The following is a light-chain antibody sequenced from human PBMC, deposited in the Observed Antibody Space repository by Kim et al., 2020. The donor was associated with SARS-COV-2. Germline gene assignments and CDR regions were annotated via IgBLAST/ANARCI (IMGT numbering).Light chain of an antibody. J-gene: IGLJ1*01. CDR3: SSYTSSSTFV. CDR2: DVN. Sequence: QSALTQPASVSGSPGQSITISCTGSSSDIGRYDYVSWYQQHPGKAPKLMIYDVNERPSGVSNRFSGSKSGNTASLTISGLRAGDETDYYCSSYTSSSTFVFGTGTKVTVL. CDR1: SSDIGRYDY. V-gene: IGLV2-14*03.